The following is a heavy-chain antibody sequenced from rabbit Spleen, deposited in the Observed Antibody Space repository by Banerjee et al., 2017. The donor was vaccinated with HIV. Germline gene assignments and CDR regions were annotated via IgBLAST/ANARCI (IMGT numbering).Heavy chain of an antibody. CDR3: ARDLDGVIGWNFGW. CDR2: IYADSSGST. CDR1: GFSFSSSYY. J-gene: IGHJ4*01. D-gene: IGHD1-1*01. V-gene: IGHV1S40*01. Sequence: QSLEESGGDLVKPEGSLTLTCTASGFSFSSSYYMCWVRQAPGKGLECIACIYADSSGSTYYANWAKGRFTISKTSSTTVTLEMTSLTAADTATYFCARDLDGVIGWNFGWWGPGTLVTVS.